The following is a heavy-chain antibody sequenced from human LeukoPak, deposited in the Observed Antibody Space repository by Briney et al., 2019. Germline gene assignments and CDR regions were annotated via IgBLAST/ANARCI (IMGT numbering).Heavy chain of an antibody. V-gene: IGHV3-53*01. CDR3: ARVGGYCSGGSCYHHDY. D-gene: IGHD2-15*01. CDR1: GFTVSSNY. J-gene: IGHJ4*02. Sequence: PGGSLRLSCAASGFTVSSNYMSWVRQAPGKGLEWVSVIYSGGSTYYADSVKGRFTISRDNSKNTLYLQMNSLRAEDTAVYYCARVGGYCSGGSCYHHDYWGQGTLVTVSS. CDR2: IYSGGST.